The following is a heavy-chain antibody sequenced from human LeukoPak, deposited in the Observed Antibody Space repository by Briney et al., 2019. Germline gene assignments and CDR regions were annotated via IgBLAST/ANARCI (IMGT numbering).Heavy chain of an antibody. D-gene: IGHD3-22*01. CDR3: VTGGGYYYDH. CDR2: ISGSSGII. V-gene: IGHV3-48*01. J-gene: IGHJ4*02. Sequence: GGSLRLSCAASGFTFNTYTMNWVRQAPGKGLEWVSYISGSSGIIDYADSVRGRFTISRDNAKNSLYLQMDSLRAEDTAVYFCVTGGGYYYDHWGQGTLVIVSS. CDR1: GFTFNTYT.